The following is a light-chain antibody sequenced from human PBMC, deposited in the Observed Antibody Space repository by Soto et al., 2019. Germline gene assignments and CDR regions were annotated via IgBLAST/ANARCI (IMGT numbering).Light chain of an antibody. CDR1: QGISSY. CDR2: AAS. Sequence: AIRMTQSPSSFSASTGDRVTITCRASQGISSYLAWYQQKPGKAPKLLIYAASTLQSGVPSRFSGSGSGTDFTPTISCLQSEDFATYYCQQYYSYLPLTFGGGTKVDIK. CDR3: QQYYSYLPLT. V-gene: IGKV1-8*01. J-gene: IGKJ4*01.